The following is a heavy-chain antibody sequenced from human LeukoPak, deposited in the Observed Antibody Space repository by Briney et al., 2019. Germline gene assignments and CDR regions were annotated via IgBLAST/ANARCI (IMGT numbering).Heavy chain of an antibody. CDR3: AKDVVPDSGWDLDY. J-gene: IGHJ4*02. CDR2: IYPSGDST. V-gene: IGHV3-23*01. D-gene: IGHD6-19*01. CDR1: GFTFSTYS. Sequence: GGSLSLSCAASGFTFSTYSMTWVRQGPGKGLEWVSSIYPSGDSTFYEDSVKGRFTISRDNSKNTLYLQMSSLRTEDTAIYYCAKDVVPDSGWDLDYWGQGTLVTVSS.